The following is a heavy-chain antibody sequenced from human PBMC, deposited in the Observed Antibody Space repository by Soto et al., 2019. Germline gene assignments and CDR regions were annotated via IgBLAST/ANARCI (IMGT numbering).Heavy chain of an antibody. V-gene: IGHV5-10-1*01. J-gene: IGHJ3*02. CDR1: EYTFTNYW. Sequence: PGESLKISCRASEYTFTNYWINWVRQTPGKGLERMGRSVPSDDYISYSRTSHGHVTLSTDKSISTAYLRWRSLQAPDTAMDSCAIQVSRRSDYSYSGSVPVAFDIWGQGTMVTVSS. CDR2: SVPSDDYI. CDR3: AIQVSRRSDYSYSGSVPVAFDI. D-gene: IGHD1-26*01.